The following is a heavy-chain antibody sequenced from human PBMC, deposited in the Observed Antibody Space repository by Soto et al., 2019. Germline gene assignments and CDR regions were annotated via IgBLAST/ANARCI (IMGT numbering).Heavy chain of an antibody. D-gene: IGHD5-12*01. Sequence: QVQLVESGGGVVQPGRSLRLSCAASGFTFSSYAMHWVRQAPGKGLEWVAVISYDGSNKYYADSVKGRFTISRDNSKNTLYLQMNSLRAEDTAVYYCARENSGYDYVGYGMDVWGQGTTVTVSS. V-gene: IGHV3-30-3*01. J-gene: IGHJ6*02. CDR3: ARENSGYDYVGYGMDV. CDR1: GFTFSSYA. CDR2: ISYDGSNK.